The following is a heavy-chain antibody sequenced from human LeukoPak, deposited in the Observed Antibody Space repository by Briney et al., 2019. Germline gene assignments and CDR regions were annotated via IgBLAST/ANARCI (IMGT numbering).Heavy chain of an antibody. CDR3: TTGLASAGHDGY. D-gene: IGHD6-13*01. Sequence: RGGSLRLSCVGSGFIFNSAWVGWVRQVPGKGLEWVGRIKSKKDGGTADYAAPVKDRFTISRDDSKNTLFLQMNSLKTEDTAVYYCTTGLASAGHDGYWGQGTLVTVSS. CDR2: IKSKKDGGTA. V-gene: IGHV3-15*05. J-gene: IGHJ4*02. CDR1: GFIFNSAW.